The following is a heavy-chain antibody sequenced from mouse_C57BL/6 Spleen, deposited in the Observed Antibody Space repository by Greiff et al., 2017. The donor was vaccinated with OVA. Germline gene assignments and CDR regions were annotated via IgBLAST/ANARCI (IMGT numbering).Heavy chain of an antibody. CDR1: GYSFTDYN. CDR3: ARVLDYGSSRWYFDV. V-gene: IGHV1-39*01. CDR2: INPNFGTT. Sequence: VQLQQSGPELVKPGASVKISCKASGYSFTDYNMNWVKQSNGKSLEWIGVINPNFGTTSYNQKFKGKVTLTVDQSYSTAYMQLNSLTSEDSAVNYCARVLDYGSSRWYFDVWGTGTTVTVSS. D-gene: IGHD1-1*01. J-gene: IGHJ1*03.